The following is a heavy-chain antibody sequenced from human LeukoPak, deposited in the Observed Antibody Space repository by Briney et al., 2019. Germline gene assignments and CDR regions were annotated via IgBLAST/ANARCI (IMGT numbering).Heavy chain of an antibody. CDR2: IKQDESEK. CDR3: ARDPYYGSGSFGY. D-gene: IGHD3-10*01. Sequence: GGSLRLSCAASGFNFNAYWMNWVRQAPGKGLEWVANIKQDESEKNYVDSVKGRFTISRDNAKNLLYLQMNNLRAEDTAVYYCARDPYYGSGSFGYWGQGTLVTVSS. CDR1: GFNFNAYW. V-gene: IGHV3-7*01. J-gene: IGHJ4*02.